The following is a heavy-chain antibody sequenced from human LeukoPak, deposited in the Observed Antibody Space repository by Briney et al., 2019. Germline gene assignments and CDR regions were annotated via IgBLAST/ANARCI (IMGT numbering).Heavy chain of an antibody. CDR3: AKYLGELDATTYYFDY. Sequence: GGSLRLSCAASGFTFSSYAMSWVRQAPGKGLEWVSAISDSGGSTYYADSVKGRFSISRDNSKNTLYLQMNSLRAEDTAVYYCAKYLGELDATTYYFDYWGQGSLVTVSS. D-gene: IGHD1-1*01. CDR2: ISDSGGST. CDR1: GFTFSSYA. V-gene: IGHV3-23*01. J-gene: IGHJ4*02.